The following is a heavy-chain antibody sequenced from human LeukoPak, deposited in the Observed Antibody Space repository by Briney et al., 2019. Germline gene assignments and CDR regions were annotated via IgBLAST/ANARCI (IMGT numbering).Heavy chain of an antibody. D-gene: IGHD5-24*01. V-gene: IGHV3-23*01. CDR1: GFILSSFA. CDR2: ISSPGGNT. J-gene: IGHJ1*01. Sequence: GGSLRLPCTSSGFILSSFAMSWVRQAPGKGQEWVSSISSPGGNTYYADSVKGRFTISRDNSNNLVYLQMDSLRAEDTAVYYCAKTRNGYTTEYLQHWGQGTLVTVSS. CDR3: AKTRNGYTTEYLQH.